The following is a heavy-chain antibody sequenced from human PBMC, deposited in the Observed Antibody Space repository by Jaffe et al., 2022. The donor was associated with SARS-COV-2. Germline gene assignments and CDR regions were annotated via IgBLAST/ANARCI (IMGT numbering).Heavy chain of an antibody. Sequence: QVQLQESGPGLVKTSETLSLTCTVSGGSISGSDYYWGWIRQPPGKGLEWIGSIYYSGNTYYNPSLKSRVTISVDTSKNQFSLKLRSVTAADTAVYYCARHLGSTVLTWIQREWFDPWGQGTLVTVSS. CDR3: ARHLGSTVLTWIQREWFDP. CDR2: IYYSGNT. J-gene: IGHJ5*02. V-gene: IGHV4-39*01. CDR1: GGSISGSDYY. D-gene: IGHD5-18*01.